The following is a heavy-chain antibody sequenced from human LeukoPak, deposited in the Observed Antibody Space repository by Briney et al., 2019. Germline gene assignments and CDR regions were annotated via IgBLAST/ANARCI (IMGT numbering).Heavy chain of an antibody. CDR2: INPNSGGT. V-gene: IGHV1-2*02. J-gene: IGHJ4*02. CDR1: GYSFTGYY. CDR3: ARVTIVGATPSDY. D-gene: IGHD1-26*01. Sequence: GASVKVSCKASGYSFTGYYMHWVRQAPGQGLEWMGWINPNSGGTNYAQKFQGRVTMTRDTSISTAYMELSRLRSDDTAVYYCARVTIVGATPSDYWGQGTLVTVSS.